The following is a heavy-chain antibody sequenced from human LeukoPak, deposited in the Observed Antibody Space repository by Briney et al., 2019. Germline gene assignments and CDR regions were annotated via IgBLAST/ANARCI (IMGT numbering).Heavy chain of an antibody. J-gene: IGHJ3*02. CDR2: TYSDGTT. V-gene: IGHV3-53*01. CDR3: AKEKRNLRGARDAFDI. CDR1: GFTVSSNF. Sequence: PRGSLRLSCAASGFTVSSNFMTWVRQAPGKGLEWVSVTYSDGTTYYADSVKSRFTISRDNSKNTLDLQMNSLRAEDTATYYCAKEKRNLRGARDAFDIWGQGTMVTVSA. D-gene: IGHD1-26*01.